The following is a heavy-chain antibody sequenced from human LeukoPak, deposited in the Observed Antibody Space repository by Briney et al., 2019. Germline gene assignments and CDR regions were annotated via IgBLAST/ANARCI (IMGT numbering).Heavy chain of an antibody. V-gene: IGHV4-34*01. Sequence: SETLSLTCVVYGGSFSDYFWSWIRHPPGKGLEWIGEISHSGSTTYNPSLRSRVTISGDTSKKQFSLKLSSVTAADTAVYYCVTYYYGSSAPKRNYWGQGILVTVSS. CDR3: VTYYYGSSAPKRNY. CDR2: ISHSGST. D-gene: IGHD3-22*01. CDR1: GGSFSDYF. J-gene: IGHJ4*02.